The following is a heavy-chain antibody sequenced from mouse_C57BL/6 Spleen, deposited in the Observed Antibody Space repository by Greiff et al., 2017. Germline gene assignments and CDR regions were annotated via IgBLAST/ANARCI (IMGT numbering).Heavy chain of an antibody. D-gene: IGHD1-1*01. CDR1: GYPFTDYY. J-gene: IGHJ1*03. CDR2: LTPNNGGT. V-gene: IGHV1-26*01. CDR3: ATTLVTWYVDV. Sequence: EVLLQQSGPELVKPGASVKISCKASGYPFTDYYLNWVKQCHGKSLEWIGDLTPNNGGTSYNQQFKGKATLTVDKTSSTAYMELRSLTSEDCTVYYCATTLVTWYVDVRGTGTTVTVSS.